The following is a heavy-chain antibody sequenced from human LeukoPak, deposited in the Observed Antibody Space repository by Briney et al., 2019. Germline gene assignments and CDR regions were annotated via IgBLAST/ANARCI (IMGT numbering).Heavy chain of an antibody. Sequence: ASVKVSCKASGYTFTGYYMHWVRQAPGQGLEWMGWINPNSGGTNYAQKFQGRVTMTRDTPISTAYMELSRLRSDDTAVYYCARDHQYYYDSSGYYQAWGQGTLVTVSS. D-gene: IGHD3-22*01. V-gene: IGHV1-2*02. J-gene: IGHJ5*02. CDR3: ARDHQYYYDSSGYYQA. CDR2: INPNSGGT. CDR1: GYTFTGYY.